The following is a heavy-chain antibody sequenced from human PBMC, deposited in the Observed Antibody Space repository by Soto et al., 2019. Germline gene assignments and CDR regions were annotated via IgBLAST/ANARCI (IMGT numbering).Heavy chain of an antibody. CDR3: ARRSSSSTFDY. D-gene: IGHD6-6*01. CDR2: ISGSDDST. V-gene: IGHV3-23*01. Sequence: EVQLLESGGGLVQPGESLRLSCAASGFTFSSYAMSWVRQAPGKGLEWVSVISGSDDSTYYADSVKGRFTISRDNSQNTLYLQMNRLRAEDTAVYYCARRSSSSTFDYWGQGTLVTVSS. CDR1: GFTFSSYA. J-gene: IGHJ4*02.